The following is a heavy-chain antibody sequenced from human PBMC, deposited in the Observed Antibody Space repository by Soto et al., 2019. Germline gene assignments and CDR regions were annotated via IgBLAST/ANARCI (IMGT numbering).Heavy chain of an antibody. CDR3: ARDTDSSGLSAFDI. V-gene: IGHV3-64*01. CDR2: ISSNGGST. CDR1: GFTFSSYA. J-gene: IGHJ3*02. D-gene: IGHD3-22*01. Sequence: GGSLRLSCAASGFTFSSYAMHWVRQAPGKGLEYVSAISSNGGSTYYANSVKGRFTISRDNSKNTLYLQMGSLRAEDMAVYYCARDTDSSGLSAFDIWGQGTMVTVSS.